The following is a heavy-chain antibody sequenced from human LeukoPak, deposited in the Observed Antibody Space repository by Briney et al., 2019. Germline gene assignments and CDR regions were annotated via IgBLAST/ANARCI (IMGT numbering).Heavy chain of an antibody. CDR2: IYPGDSDT. CDR1: GDSFSGYW. CDR3: ARFVGACSGGSCYSDY. J-gene: IGHJ4*02. D-gene: IGHD2-15*01. Sequence: GDSLKISCKGSGDSFSGYWIGWVRQMPGKGLEWMGIIYPGDSDTRYSPSFQGQVTISADKSINTAYLQWNSLKASDTAMYYCARFVGACSGGSCYSDYWGQGTLVTVSS. V-gene: IGHV5-51*01.